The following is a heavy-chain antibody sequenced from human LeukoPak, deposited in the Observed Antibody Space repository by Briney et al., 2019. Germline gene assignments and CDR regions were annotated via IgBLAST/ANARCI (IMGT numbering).Heavy chain of an antibody. Sequence: PSGTLSLTCTVFGGSMSNGYWWTWIRQTPGKGLEWIGNAYYSGSSTSNPSLRSRVSISVDTSKNQFSLKLRSVTAADTAVYYCARDRRSEDSYGSSGTFDIWGPGSVVTVSS. V-gene: IGHV4-59*01. CDR2: AYYSGSS. D-gene: IGHD5-18*01. J-gene: IGHJ3*02. CDR1: GGSMSNGYW. CDR3: ARDRRSEDSYGSSGTFDI.